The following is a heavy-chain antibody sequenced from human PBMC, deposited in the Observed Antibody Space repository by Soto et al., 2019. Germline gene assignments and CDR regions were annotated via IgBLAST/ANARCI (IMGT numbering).Heavy chain of an antibody. Sequence: QVQLVESGGGVVQPGRSLRLSCAASGFTFSSYGMHWVRQAPGKGLEWVAVISYDGSNKYYADPVKGRFTISRDNSKNTLYLQMNSLRAEDTAVYYCAKDRLVAVAPRYYYYGMDVWGQGTTVTVSS. D-gene: IGHD6-19*01. J-gene: IGHJ6*02. CDR3: AKDRLVAVAPRYYYYGMDV. V-gene: IGHV3-30*18. CDR1: GFTFSSYG. CDR2: ISYDGSNK.